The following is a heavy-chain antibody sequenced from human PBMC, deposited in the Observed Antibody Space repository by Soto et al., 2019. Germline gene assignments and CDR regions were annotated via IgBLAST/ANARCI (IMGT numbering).Heavy chain of an antibody. V-gene: IGHV3-7*01. D-gene: IGHD3-22*01. J-gene: IGHJ3*02. CDR1: GYSISLGYY. Sequence: ETLSLTCAVSGYSISLGYYWGWIRQPPGKGLEWVANVNEDGSQKNYVDSVGGRFTISRDNAKNTLYLEMNSLRVEETALYYCAREGLDSSGHFDIWGQGTMVTVSS. CDR2: VNEDGSQK. CDR3: AREGLDSSGHFDI.